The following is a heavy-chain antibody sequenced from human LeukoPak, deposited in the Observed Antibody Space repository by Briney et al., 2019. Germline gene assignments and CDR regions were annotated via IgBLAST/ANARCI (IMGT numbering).Heavy chain of an antibody. CDR2: INHSGST. D-gene: IGHD2-2*02. Sequence: SETLSLTCAVYGVSFSGYYWSWIRQPPGKGLEWIGEINHSGSTNYNPSLKSRVTISVDTSKNQFSLKLSSVTAADTAVYYCASRWVLCSTSCYRYDYWGQGTLVTVSS. V-gene: IGHV4-34*01. J-gene: IGHJ4*02. CDR3: ASRWVLCSTSCYRYDY. CDR1: GVSFSGYY.